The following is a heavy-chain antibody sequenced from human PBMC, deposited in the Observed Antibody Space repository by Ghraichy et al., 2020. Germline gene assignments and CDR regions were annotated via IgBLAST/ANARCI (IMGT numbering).Heavy chain of an antibody. J-gene: IGHJ6*04. D-gene: IGHD1-26*01. CDR2: INPNSGGT. V-gene: IGHV1-2*04. Sequence: ASVKVSCKASGYTFTGSYMHWVRQAPGQGLEWMGWINPNSGGTNYAQKFQGWVTMTRDTSISTAYMELSRLRSDDTAVYYCAREVGARANYYYYYGMDVWGEGATVTVAS. CDR1: GYTFTGSY. CDR3: AREVGARANYYYYYGMDV.